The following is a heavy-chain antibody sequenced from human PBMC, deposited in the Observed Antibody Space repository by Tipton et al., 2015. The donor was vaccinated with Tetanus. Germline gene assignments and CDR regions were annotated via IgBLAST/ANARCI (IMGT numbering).Heavy chain of an antibody. D-gene: IGHD3-10*01. Sequence: TLSLTCTVSGGSISNDDYYWSWIRQPPGKGLEWIGYIYYSGGTYYNPSLRSRITMSVDTSTSQFSLKLTSVTAADTAVYYCARSFRPRRITMIRGALGYFDYWGQGTQVTVSS. CDR1: GGSISNDDYY. CDR3: ARSFRPRRITMIRGALGYFDY. V-gene: IGHV4-30-4*01. J-gene: IGHJ4*02. CDR2: IYYSGGT.